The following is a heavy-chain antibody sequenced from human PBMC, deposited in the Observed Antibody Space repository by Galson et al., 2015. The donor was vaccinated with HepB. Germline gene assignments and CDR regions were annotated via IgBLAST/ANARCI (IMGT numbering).Heavy chain of an antibody. D-gene: IGHD2/OR15-2a*01. CDR1: GLTFSNLW. CDR3: AKGVL. CDR2: INPDGSVT. Sequence: SLRLSCAASGLTFSNLWMSWVRQAPGKGLEWVANINPDGSVTSYVDSVKGRFTISRDNAKGSLFLQMNSLRAEDTAVYYCAKGVLWGQGTLVTVSS. J-gene: IGHJ4*02. V-gene: IGHV3-7*03.